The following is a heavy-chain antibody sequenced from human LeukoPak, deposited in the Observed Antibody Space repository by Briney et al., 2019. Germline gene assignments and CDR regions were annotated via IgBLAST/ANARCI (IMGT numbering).Heavy chain of an antibody. CDR3: AKGPTHSYYYGMDV. J-gene: IGHJ6*02. Sequence: EGSLRLSCAASGFTFSSYAMSWVRQAPGKGLEWVSAISGSGGSTYYADSVKGRFTISRDNSKNTLYLQMNSLRAEDTAVYYCAKGPTHSYYYGMDVWGQGTTVTVSS. CDR1: GFTFSSYA. V-gene: IGHV3-23*01. CDR2: ISGSGGST.